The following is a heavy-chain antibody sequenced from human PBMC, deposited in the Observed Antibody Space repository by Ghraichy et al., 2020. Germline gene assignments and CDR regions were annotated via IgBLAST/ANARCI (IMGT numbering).Heavy chain of an antibody. D-gene: IGHD5-18*01. CDR2: VYYIGST. Sequence: SQTLSLTCTVSGGSISSYYWSWIRQPPGKGLEWIGYVYYIGSTNYNPSLRSRVTISVDTSKNQFSLRLTSVTAADTAVYYCARSVGSYGYVFDYWGQGSPVPVLS. J-gene: IGHJ4*02. CDR1: GGSISSYY. CDR3: ARSVGSYGYVFDY. V-gene: IGHV4-59*01.